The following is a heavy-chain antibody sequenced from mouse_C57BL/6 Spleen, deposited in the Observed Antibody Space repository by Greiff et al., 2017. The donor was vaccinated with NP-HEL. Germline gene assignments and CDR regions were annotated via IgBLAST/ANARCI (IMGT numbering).Heavy chain of an antibody. CDR3: ARGGGGYFDV. CDR2: ISYDGSN. J-gene: IGHJ1*03. CDR1: GYSITSGYY. Sequence: EVKLMESGPGLVKPSQSLSLTCSVTGYSITSGYYWNWIRQFPGNKLEWMGYISYDGSNNYNPSLKNRISITRDPSKNQFFLKLNSVTTEDTATYYCARGGGGYFDVWGTGTTVTVSS. V-gene: IGHV3-6*01.